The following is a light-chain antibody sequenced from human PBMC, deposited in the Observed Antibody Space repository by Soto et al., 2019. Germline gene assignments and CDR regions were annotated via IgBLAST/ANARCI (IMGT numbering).Light chain of an antibody. J-gene: IGKJ4*01. CDR1: QGISSY. CDR3: QHLNSYPSLT. CDR2: AAS. V-gene: IGKV1-9*01. Sequence: DIQLTQSPSFLSASVGDRVTITCRASQGISSYLAWYQQKPGKAPKLLIYAASTLQSGVPSRFSGSTSGTQFTLTISSLHPEDSATYYCQHLNSYPSLTFGGGTKVEIQ.